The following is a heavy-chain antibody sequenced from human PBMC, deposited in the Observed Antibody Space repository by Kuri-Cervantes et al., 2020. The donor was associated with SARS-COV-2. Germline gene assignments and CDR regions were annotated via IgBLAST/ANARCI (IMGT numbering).Heavy chain of an antibody. CDR2: ISAYNGNT. Sequence: ASVKVSCKASGYTFTSYGISWVRQARGQGLEWMGWISAYNGNTNYAQKLQGRVTMTTDTSTSTAYMELRSLRSDDTAVYYCASWGRDMTTVTWVDYWGQGTLVTVSS. CDR3: ASWGRDMTTVTWVDY. J-gene: IGHJ4*02. V-gene: IGHV1-18*01. CDR1: GYTFTSYG. D-gene: IGHD4-17*01.